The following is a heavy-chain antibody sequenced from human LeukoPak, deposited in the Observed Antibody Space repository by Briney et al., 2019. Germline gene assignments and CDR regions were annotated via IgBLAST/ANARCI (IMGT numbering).Heavy chain of an antibody. CDR1: GFTFSGYA. CDR3: AREERGHLVGC. Sequence: AGGSLRLSCAASGFTFSGYAMHWVRQAPGKGLEWVALISYDGGSNKYYADSVKGRFTISRDNSKNTLCLQMNSLRAEDTAVYYCAREERGHLVGCWGQGTLVTVSS. CDR2: ISYDGGSNK. V-gene: IGHV3-30-3*01. D-gene: IGHD6-6*01. J-gene: IGHJ4*02.